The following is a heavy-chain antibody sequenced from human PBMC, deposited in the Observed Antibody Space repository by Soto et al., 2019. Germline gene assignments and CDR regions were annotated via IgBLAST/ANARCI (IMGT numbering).Heavy chain of an antibody. CDR1: GYTLTELF. CDR3: ARDGGDYFDY. Sequence: ASVKVSSTVSGYTLTELFMHGVRRAPGKGLEWMGGFDPEDGETIYAQKFQGRVTMTKDTSTSTAYMELSRLRSDDTAVYYCARDGGDYFDYWRQGTLVTVSS. CDR2: FDPEDGET. J-gene: IGHJ4*02. V-gene: IGHV1-24*01. D-gene: IGHD4-17*01.